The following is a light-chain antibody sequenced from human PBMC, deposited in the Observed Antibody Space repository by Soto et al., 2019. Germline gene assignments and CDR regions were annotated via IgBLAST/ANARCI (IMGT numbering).Light chain of an antibody. CDR1: SGDVGGYNL. Sequence: QSVLTQPASVSGSPGQSITIPCTGTSGDVGGYNLVSWYQQHPGKAPKLMIYEVTERPSGVSNRFSGSKPGNTASLTISGLQPDDEADYYCCSYAGNREVFGTGTKVTVL. CDR2: EVT. V-gene: IGLV2-23*02. J-gene: IGLJ1*01. CDR3: CSYAGNREV.